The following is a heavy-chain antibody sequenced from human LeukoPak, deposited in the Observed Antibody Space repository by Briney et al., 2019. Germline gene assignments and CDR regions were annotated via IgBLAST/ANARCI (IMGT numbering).Heavy chain of an antibody. CDR1: GXSISSYY. CDR2: IYTSGGT. V-gene: IGHV4-4*07. CDR3: ARDSLIMPEYCSSTSCFYYYGMDV. Sequence: PSETLSLTCTVSGXSISSYYWSWIRQPAGKGLEWIGRIYTSGGTDYNPSLKSRVTMSVDTSKNQFSLKLSSVTAADTAVYYCARDSLIMPEYCSSTSCFYYYGMDVWGQGTTVTVSS. J-gene: IGHJ6*02. D-gene: IGHD2-2*01.